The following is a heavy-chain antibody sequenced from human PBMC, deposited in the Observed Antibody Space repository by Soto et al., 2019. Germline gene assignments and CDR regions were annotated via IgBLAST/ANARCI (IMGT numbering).Heavy chain of an antibody. D-gene: IGHD6-6*01. J-gene: IGHJ6*02. CDR1: VFTCSSYD. CDR2: IGTAGDT. V-gene: IGHV3-13*01. Sequence: GGALRLSGAASVFTCSSYDMHWVRQATGKGLEWVSAIGTAGDTYYPGSVKGRFTISRENAKNSLYLQMNSLRAGDTAVYYCARGKIAARPYYYYGMDVWGQGTTVTVSS. CDR3: ARGKIAARPYYYYGMDV.